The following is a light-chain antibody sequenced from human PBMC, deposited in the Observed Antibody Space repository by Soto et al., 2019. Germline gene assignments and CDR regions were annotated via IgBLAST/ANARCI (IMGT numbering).Light chain of an antibody. V-gene: IGKV3-20*01. CDR2: GAS. CDR1: QSVSSTY. Sequence: EIALTQSPGTLSLSPGERATLSCRASQSVSSTYLAWYQQKPGQAPRLLIYGASSRATAIPDRFSGSGSGKDFTLTISRLETEDFAVYYCQEYSSSPPTFGQGTKLEIK. CDR3: QEYSSSPPT. J-gene: IGKJ2*01.